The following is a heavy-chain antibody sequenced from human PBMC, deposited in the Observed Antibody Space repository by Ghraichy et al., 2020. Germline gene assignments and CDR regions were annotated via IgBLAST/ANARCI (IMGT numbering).Heavy chain of an antibody. CDR1: GYTLTELS. V-gene: IGHV1-24*01. Sequence: ASVKVSCKVSGYTLTELSMHWVRQAPGKGLEWMGGFDPEDGETIYAQKFQGRVTMTEDTSTDTAYMELSSLRSEDTAVYYCATWGSFGGVIGIDYWGQGTLVTVSS. CDR3: ATWGSFGGVIGIDY. CDR2: FDPEDGET. D-gene: IGHD3-16*01. J-gene: IGHJ4*02.